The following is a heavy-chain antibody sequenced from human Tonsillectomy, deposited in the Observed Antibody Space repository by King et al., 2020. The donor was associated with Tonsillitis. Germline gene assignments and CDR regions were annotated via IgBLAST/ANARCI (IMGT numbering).Heavy chain of an antibody. J-gene: IGHJ5*02. CDR3: ARDLAAAHNWFDP. CDR1: GSTFSTYG. Sequence: VQLVESGGGVVQPGRSLRLSCAASGSTFSTYGMHWVRQAPGKGLEWVAVIWYDGSNKYYAESVKGRFTISRDNSKNTLYLQMNSLRGEDTAVYYCARDLAAAHNWFDPWGQGTLVTVSS. D-gene: IGHD2-15*01. V-gene: IGHV3-33*08. CDR2: IWYDGSNK.